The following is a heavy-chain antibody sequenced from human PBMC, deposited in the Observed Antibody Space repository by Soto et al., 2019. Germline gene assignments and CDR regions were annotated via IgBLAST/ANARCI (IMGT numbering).Heavy chain of an antibody. CDR1: GGTFSSYA. Sequence: SVKVSCKASGGTFSSYAISWVRQAPGQGLEWMGGIIPIFGTANYAQKFQGRVTITADESTSTAYMELSSLRSEDTAVYYCARDLPARLVPAAIIPGGDYYYGMDVWGQGTTVTVYS. V-gene: IGHV1-69*01. J-gene: IGHJ6*02. CDR3: ARDLPARLVPAAIIPGGDYYYGMDV. D-gene: IGHD2-2*01. CDR2: IIPIFGTA.